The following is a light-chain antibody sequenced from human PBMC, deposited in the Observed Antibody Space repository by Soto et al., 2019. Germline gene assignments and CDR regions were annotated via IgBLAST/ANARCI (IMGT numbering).Light chain of an antibody. Sequence: QSVLTQPPSVSGAAGQRVTISCTGSSSNIGAGYDIHWYQQLPGTAPKLLIYGNTDRPSGVPDRFSGSKSGTSASLAITGLQAGDEADYYCQSYDTSLSAYVFGTGTKVTVL. V-gene: IGLV1-40*01. CDR3: QSYDTSLSAYV. J-gene: IGLJ1*01. CDR2: GNT. CDR1: SSNIGAGYD.